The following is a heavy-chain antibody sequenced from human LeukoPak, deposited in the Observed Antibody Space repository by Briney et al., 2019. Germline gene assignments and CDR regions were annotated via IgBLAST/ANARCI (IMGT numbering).Heavy chain of an antibody. V-gene: IGHV4-38-2*01. D-gene: IGHD4-11*01. CDR1: GFTFSSYA. CDR3: ARQGRRDYSLCGD. J-gene: IGHJ4*02. Sequence: PGGSLRLSCAASGFTFSSYAMSWVRQAPGKGLEWIGSIYHSGSTYYNPSLKSRVTISVDTSKNQFSLKLSSVTAADTAVYYCARQGRRDYSLCGDWGQGTLVTVSS. CDR2: IYHSGST.